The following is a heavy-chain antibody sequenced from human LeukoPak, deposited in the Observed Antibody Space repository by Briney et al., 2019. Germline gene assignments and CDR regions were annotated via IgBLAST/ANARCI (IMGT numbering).Heavy chain of an antibody. V-gene: IGHV3-30*01. J-gene: IGHJ4*02. CDR1: GFTFSSYA. CDR3: ARSPGSYYEYYFDY. CDR2: ISYDGSNK. D-gene: IGHD1-26*01. Sequence: PGRSLRLSCAASGFTFSSYAMHWVRQAPGKGLEWVAVISYDGSNKYYADSVKGRFTISRDNSKNTLYLQMNSLRAEDTAVYYRARSPGSYYEYYFDYWGQGTLVTVSS.